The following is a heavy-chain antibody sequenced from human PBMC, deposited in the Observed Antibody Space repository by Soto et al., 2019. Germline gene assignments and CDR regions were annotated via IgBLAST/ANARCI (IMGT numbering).Heavy chain of an antibody. D-gene: IGHD3-22*01. Sequence: QVQLQESGPGLVKPSQTLSLTCTVSGGSISSGGYYWSWIRQHPGKGQEWIGYIYYSGSTYYNPSLKCRVTISVDTSKNQFSLKLSSVTAADTAVYYCARAQYYYDSSGYYPAEYFQHWGQGTLVTVSS. J-gene: IGHJ1*01. CDR2: IYYSGST. CDR1: GGSISSGGYY. V-gene: IGHV4-31*03. CDR3: ARAQYYYDSSGYYPAEYFQH.